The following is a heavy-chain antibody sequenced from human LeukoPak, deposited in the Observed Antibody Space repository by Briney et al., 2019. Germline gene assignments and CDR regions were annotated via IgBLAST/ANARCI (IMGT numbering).Heavy chain of an antibody. D-gene: IGHD3-10*01. V-gene: IGHV4-39*01. Sequence: SETLSLTCSVSGSSINTYFWSWIRQPPGKGLEWIGSIYYSGSTYYNPSLKSRVTISVDTSKNQFSLKLSSVTAADTAVHYCARHYGSGIPFDPWGQGTLVTVSS. J-gene: IGHJ5*02. CDR1: GSSINTYF. CDR3: ARHYGSGIPFDP. CDR2: IYYSGST.